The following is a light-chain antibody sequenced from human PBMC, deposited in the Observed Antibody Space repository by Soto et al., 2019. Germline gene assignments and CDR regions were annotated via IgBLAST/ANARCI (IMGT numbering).Light chain of an antibody. CDR1: RDIRNV. CDR3: LQDFNYPIT. CDR2: GAS. V-gene: IGKV1-6*01. J-gene: IGKJ5*01. Sequence: LPLTQSPPPLFSSVGDRVPINCRASRDIRNVLAWYQHAPGKDPKCLIYGASILHSGVPSRFSGSGSGTDFTLTISSLLPEDFATYYCLQDFNYPITFGQGTRLEIK.